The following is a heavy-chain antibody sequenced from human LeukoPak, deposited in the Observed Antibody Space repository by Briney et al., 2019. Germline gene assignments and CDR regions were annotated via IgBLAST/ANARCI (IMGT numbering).Heavy chain of an antibody. CDR2: MNPNSGNT. Sequence: ASVKVSCKASGYTFTSYDINWVRQATGQGLEWMGWMNPNSGNTGYAQKFQGRVTMTRNTSISTAYMGLSSLRSEDTAVYYCARGPKWELLYYFDYWGQGTLVTVSS. CDR3: ARGPKWELLYYFDY. D-gene: IGHD1-26*01. J-gene: IGHJ4*02. V-gene: IGHV1-8*01. CDR1: GYTFTSYD.